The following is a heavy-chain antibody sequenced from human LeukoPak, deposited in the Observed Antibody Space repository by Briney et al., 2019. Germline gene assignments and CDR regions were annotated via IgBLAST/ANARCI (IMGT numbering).Heavy chain of an antibody. D-gene: IGHD2-15*01. J-gene: IGHJ4*02. CDR1: GYTFAGYY. Sequence: ASVKVSCKASGYTFAGYYMHWVRQAPGQGLEWMGWINPNSGGTNYAQKFQDRVTMTRDMSISTAYMEPSRLRSDDTAVYYCARDLGYCSGGSCYSGDYWGQGTLVTVSS. CDR3: ARDLGYCSGGSCYSGDY. V-gene: IGHV1-2*02. CDR2: INPNSGGT.